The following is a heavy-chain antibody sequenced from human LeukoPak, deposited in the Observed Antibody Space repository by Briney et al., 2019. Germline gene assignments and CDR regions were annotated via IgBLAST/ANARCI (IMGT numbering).Heavy chain of an antibody. Sequence: GGSLRLSCVASGFTFSIHWMTWVRQAPGKGLEWVATIKPDGNDKFFVDSVKGRFTISRDNAKTSLFLQMNSLRAEDTAIYYCTTRDCEYWGQGALVTVSS. CDR3: TTRDCEY. CDR1: GFTFSIHW. J-gene: IGHJ4*02. V-gene: IGHV3-7*03. CDR2: IKPDGNDK.